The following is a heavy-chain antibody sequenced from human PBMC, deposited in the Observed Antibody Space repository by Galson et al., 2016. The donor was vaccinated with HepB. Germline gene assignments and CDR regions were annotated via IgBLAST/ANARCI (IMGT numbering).Heavy chain of an antibody. J-gene: IGHJ5*01. CDR3: ARKSYSSSTNWFDP. V-gene: IGHV4-39*07. CDR1: GASISGSSYY. Sequence: SETLSLTCSVTGASISGSSYYWVWIRQPPGQGLEWIGSLYYSGTTYYSSSLNRRVTISVNTSKNHFSLRLNSVTAADTAVYYCARKSYSSSTNWFDPWGQGTTVTVSS. D-gene: IGHD6-13*01. CDR2: LYYSGTT.